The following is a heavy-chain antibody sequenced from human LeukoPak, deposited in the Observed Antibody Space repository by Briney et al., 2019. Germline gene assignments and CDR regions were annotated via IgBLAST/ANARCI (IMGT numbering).Heavy chain of an antibody. V-gene: IGHV3-7*03. CDR1: GFMFSSNW. J-gene: IGHJ4*02. Sequence: PGGSLRLSCAASGFMFSSNWMSWVRLAPGKGLEWVANIKEDGTEAYYVDSVKGRFTISRDNAKNSLYLQMNSLRVEDTAVYYCAKDSHPFDWLLIYFDYWGQGTLVTVSS. CDR2: IKEDGTEA. D-gene: IGHD3-9*01. CDR3: AKDSHPFDWLLIYFDY.